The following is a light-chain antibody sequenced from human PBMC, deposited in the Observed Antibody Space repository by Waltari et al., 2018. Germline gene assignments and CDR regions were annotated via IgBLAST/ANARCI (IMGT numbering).Light chain of an antibody. CDR3: ASWDDKLGGAV. CDR2: RNS. Sequence: QSVLTQPPSASWTTGQRVTLTCSGGATNIGTNYVYWYTQLPGMAPRLLVYRNSQRPSGVPDRFSGSKSGTSASLAISGLRSEDEADYYCASWDDKLGGAVFGGGTKVTVL. CDR1: ATNIGTNY. V-gene: IGLV1-47*01. J-gene: IGLJ2*01.